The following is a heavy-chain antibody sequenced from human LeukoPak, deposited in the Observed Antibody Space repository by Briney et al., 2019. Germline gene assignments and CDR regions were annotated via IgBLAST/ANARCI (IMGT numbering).Heavy chain of an antibody. CDR3: ARGDSGSYYFDY. CDR1: GFTVSSNY. CDR2: VYSGGST. V-gene: IGHV3-66*01. J-gene: IGHJ4*02. Sequence: GGSLRLSCAASGFTVSSNYMSWVRQAPGKGLEWVSVVYSGGSTNYADSVKGRFTISRDNSKNTLYLQMNSLRAEDTAVYYCARGDSGSYYFDYWGQGTLVTVSS. D-gene: IGHD1-26*01.